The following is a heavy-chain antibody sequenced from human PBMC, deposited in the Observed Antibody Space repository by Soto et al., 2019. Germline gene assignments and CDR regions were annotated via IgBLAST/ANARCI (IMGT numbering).Heavy chain of an antibody. CDR1: GGTFSSYA. CDR3: ASSYGSGSYLYYYYGMDV. V-gene: IGHV1-69*13. J-gene: IGHJ6*02. Sequence: GASVKVSCKASGGTFSSYAISWVRQAPGQGLEWMGGIIPIFGTANYAQKFQGRVTITADESTSTAYMELSSLRSEDTAVYYCASSYGSGSYLYYYYGMDVWGRGTTVTVSS. D-gene: IGHD3-10*01. CDR2: IIPIFGTA.